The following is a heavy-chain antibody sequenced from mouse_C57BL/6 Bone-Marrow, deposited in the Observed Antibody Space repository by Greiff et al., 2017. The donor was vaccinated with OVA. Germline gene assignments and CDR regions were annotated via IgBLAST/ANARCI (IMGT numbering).Heavy chain of an antibody. Sequence: QVQLQQSGPGLVQPSQSLSITCTVSGFSLTSYGVHWVRQSPGKGLEWLGVIWSGGSTDYNAAFISRLSISKDNSKSQVFFKMNSLQADDTAIYYCASSYYGSSLYAMDYWGQGTSVTVSS. V-gene: IGHV2-2*01. CDR2: IWSGGST. J-gene: IGHJ4*01. D-gene: IGHD1-1*01. CDR1: GFSLTSYG. CDR3: ASSYYGSSLYAMDY.